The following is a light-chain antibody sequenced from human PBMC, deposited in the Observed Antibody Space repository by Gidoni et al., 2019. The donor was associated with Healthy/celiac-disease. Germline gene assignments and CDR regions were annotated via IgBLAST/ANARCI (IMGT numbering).Light chain of an antibody. Sequence: DIVMTQSPDPLAVSLGERATINCKSSQSVLYSSNTKNYLAWYQQKPGQPPRLLIYWASTRESGVPDRFSGSGSGTDFTLTISSLQAEDVAVYYCQQYYSTPLTFGPXTKVDIK. V-gene: IGKV4-1*01. CDR2: WAS. CDR3: QQYYSTPLT. CDR1: QSVLYSSNTKNY. J-gene: IGKJ3*01.